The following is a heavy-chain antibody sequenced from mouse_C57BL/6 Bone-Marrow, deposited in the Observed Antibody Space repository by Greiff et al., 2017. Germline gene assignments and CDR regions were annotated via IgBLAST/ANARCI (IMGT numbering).Heavy chain of an antibody. J-gene: IGHJ4*01. V-gene: IGHV1-18*01. Sequence: EVKLQESGPELVKPGASVKIPCKASGYSFTDYNMDWVKQSHGKSLEWIVDIIPTNGGTTSNQKFKGKPTLTVDKSCNTAYMELRSQTSEDTSVYYCAKSDFYDGYYGYAMDYWGQGTSVTVSS. CDR3: AKSDFYDGYYGYAMDY. CDR1: GYSFTDYN. CDR2: IIPTNGGT. D-gene: IGHD2-3*01.